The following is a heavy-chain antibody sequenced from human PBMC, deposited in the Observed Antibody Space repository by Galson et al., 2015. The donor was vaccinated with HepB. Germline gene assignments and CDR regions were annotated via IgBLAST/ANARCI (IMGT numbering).Heavy chain of an antibody. D-gene: IGHD3-10*01. Sequence: SVKVSCKASGGTFSSYAISWVRQAPGQGLEWMGGIIPIFGTANYAQKFQGRVTITADESTSTAYMEPSSLRSEDTAVYYCARRGQGTAADVRVRDYYYYYMDVWGKGTTVTVSS. J-gene: IGHJ6*03. CDR2: IIPIFGTA. CDR1: GGTFSSYA. V-gene: IGHV1-69*13. CDR3: ARRGQGTAADVRVRDYYYYYMDV.